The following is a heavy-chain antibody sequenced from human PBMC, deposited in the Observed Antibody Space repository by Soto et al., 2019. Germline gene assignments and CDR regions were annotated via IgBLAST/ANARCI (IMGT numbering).Heavy chain of an antibody. J-gene: IGHJ3*02. Sequence: QVQLEQSGAEVKKPGASVKVSCRASGYTFTTYTLLWVRQAPGQRLEWMAWINPGNGDTKYSQNFQGRVTATRDTSASTACKYMSSLRSEDTATYYCARKQPRFQIGWAWALDIWGQGTMVTVSS. CDR2: INPGNGDT. CDR3: ARKQPRFQIGWAWALDI. V-gene: IGHV1-3*01. CDR1: GYTFTTYT. D-gene: IGHD1-26*01.